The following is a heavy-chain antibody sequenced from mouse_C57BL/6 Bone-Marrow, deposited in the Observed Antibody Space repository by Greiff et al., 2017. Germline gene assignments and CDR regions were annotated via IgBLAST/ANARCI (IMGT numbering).Heavy chain of an antibody. V-gene: IGHV1-85*01. CDR3: ARNYYGSYWYFDV. J-gene: IGHJ1*03. Sequence: VQLQQSGPELVKPGASVKLSCKASGYTFTSYDINWVKQRPGQGLEWIGWIYPRDGSTKYNEKFKGKATLTVDTSSSTAYMELHSLTSEESAVYVCARNYYGSYWYFDVWGTGTTVTVSS. CDR1: GYTFTSYD. D-gene: IGHD1-1*01. CDR2: IYPRDGST.